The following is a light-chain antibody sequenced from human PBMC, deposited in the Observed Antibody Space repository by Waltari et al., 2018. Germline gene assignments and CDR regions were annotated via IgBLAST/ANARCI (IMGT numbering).Light chain of an antibody. CDR1: QSISRY. Sequence: DIQMTQSPSSLSASVGDRVTITCRASQSISRYLNWYQQKPGKAPKLLIYAASSLQSGVPSRFSGSGSGTDFTLTISSLQPEDFATYYCQQSTGTLLFTFGPGTKVDIK. J-gene: IGKJ3*01. CDR2: AAS. V-gene: IGKV1-39*01. CDR3: QQSTGTLLFT.